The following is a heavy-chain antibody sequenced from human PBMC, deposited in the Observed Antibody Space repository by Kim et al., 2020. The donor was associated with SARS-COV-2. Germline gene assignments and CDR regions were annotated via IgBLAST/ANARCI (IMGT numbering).Heavy chain of an antibody. CDR1: GFTFCTSP. CDR3: AKGVTNGGVDY. Sequence: GGSLRLSCAASGFTFCTSPMGWVRQAPGKGLEWVSRISWDGKRTYYADSVKGRVTISSDKSKNTLYLHMNSLRVEDTAVYYCAKGVTNGGVDYWGQGTQVTVSS. D-gene: IGHD2-8*01. J-gene: IGHJ4*02. CDR2: ISWDGKRT. V-gene: IGHV3-23*01.